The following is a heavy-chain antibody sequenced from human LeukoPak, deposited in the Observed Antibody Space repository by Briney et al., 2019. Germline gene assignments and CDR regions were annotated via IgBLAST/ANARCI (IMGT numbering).Heavy chain of an antibody. CDR1: GYRFTGYY. V-gene: IGHV1-2*02. CDR3: ARGGDFWSGYYFAY. Sequence: GASVKVSCRASGYRFTGYYMHWVRQAPGQGLEWMGWINPNSGDTNSAQHFQGRVTMTRDTSMTTAYMELSGLGSDDTAVYYCARGGDFWSGYYFAYWGQGTLVSVSS. CDR2: INPNSGDT. D-gene: IGHD3-3*01. J-gene: IGHJ4*02.